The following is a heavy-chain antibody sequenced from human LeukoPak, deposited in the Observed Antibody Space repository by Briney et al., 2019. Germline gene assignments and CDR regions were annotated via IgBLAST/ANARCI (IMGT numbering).Heavy chain of an antibody. J-gene: IGHJ4*02. Sequence: PGGSLRLSGAASGFTFSSYAMSWVRQAPGKGLEWVSAISGSGGSTYYADSVKGRFTISRDNSKNTLYLQMNSLRAEDTAVYYCAKDLSLLYYFDYWGQGTLVTVSS. CDR1: GFTFSSYA. CDR3: AKDLSLLYYFDY. V-gene: IGHV3-23*01. CDR2: ISGSGGST.